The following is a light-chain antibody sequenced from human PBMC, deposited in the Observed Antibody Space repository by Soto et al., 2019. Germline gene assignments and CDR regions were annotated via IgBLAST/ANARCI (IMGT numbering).Light chain of an antibody. CDR3: QQYNNRPPLT. Sequence: EIVMTQSPATLSVSPGERATLSCRASQSVSSNLPWYQQKPGQAPRLLIYGASTRATGIPARFSGSGSGTEFTLTLTSLQSEDFAVYYCQQYNNRPPLTFGQGTKVEIK. V-gene: IGKV3-15*01. J-gene: IGKJ1*01. CDR1: QSVSSN. CDR2: GAS.